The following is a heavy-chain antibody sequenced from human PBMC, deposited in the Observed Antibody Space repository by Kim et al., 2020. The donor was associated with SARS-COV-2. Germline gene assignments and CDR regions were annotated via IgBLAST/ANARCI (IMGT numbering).Heavy chain of an antibody. CDR1: GFTFSSYP. D-gene: IGHD6-19*01. V-gene: IGHV3-64D*06. CDR2: ISSNGGST. CDR3: VKDRYTSGWYEGAFDI. Sequence: GGSLRLSCSASGFTFSSYPIHWVRQAPGKGLEYVSAISSNGGSTYYADSVKGRFTISRDNSKNTLYLQMSSLRADDTAVYYCVKDRYTSGWYEGAFDIWGQGTMVTVSS. J-gene: IGHJ3*02.